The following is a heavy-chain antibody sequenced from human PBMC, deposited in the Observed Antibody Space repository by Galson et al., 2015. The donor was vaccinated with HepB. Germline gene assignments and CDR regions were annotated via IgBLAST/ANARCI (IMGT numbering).Heavy chain of an antibody. Sequence: SVKVSCKASGYTFTSYGISWVRQAPGQGLEWMGWISAYNGNTNYAQKLQGRVTMTTDTSTSTAYMELRSLRSDDTAVYYCARDVREDSSGWDDAFDIWGQGTMVTVSS. CDR2: ISAYNGNT. J-gene: IGHJ3*02. V-gene: IGHV1-18*01. CDR1: GYTFTSYG. D-gene: IGHD6-19*01. CDR3: ARDVREDSSGWDDAFDI.